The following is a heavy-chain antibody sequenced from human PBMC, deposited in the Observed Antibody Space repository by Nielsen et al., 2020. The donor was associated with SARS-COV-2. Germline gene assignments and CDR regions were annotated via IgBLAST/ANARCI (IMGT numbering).Heavy chain of an antibody. CDR2: ISDSGAGT. D-gene: IGHD2-21*02. J-gene: IGHJ4*02. CDR3: AKGGDSDY. CDR1: RFTFRNSA. Sequence: GESLKISCAASRFTFRNSAMSWVRQAPGKGLDWVSAISDSGAGTYYADSVKGRFTISRDNSKNILYLQMNSLRVEDTAVYYCAKGGDSDYWGQGILVTVSS. V-gene: IGHV3-23*01.